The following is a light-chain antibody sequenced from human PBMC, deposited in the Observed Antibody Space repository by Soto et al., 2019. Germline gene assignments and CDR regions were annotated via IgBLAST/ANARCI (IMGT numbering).Light chain of an antibody. J-gene: IGKJ1*01. V-gene: IGKV1-39*01. Sequence: DIQLTQSPSFLSASVGDRVTITCRVHQVIRNDLGWYQQKPGKAPILLIYAASSLQSGVPSRFSGSGSGIDFTLTINSLQPEDFATYYCQQSGDSSPWTFGQGTKVDNK. CDR1: QVIRND. CDR2: AAS. CDR3: QQSGDSSPWT.